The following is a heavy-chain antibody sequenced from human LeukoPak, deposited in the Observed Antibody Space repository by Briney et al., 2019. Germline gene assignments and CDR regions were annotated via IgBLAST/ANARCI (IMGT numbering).Heavy chain of an antibody. Sequence: GGSLRLSCAASGFTFSSYAMSWVRQAPGKGLEWVSYISSSGSTIYYADSVKGRFTISRDNAKNSLYLQMNSLRAEDTAVYYCARLLRTYYYGSGSYYIDYWGQGTLVTVSS. CDR3: ARLLRTYYYGSGSYYIDY. J-gene: IGHJ4*02. CDR1: GFTFSSYA. V-gene: IGHV3-48*04. CDR2: ISSSGSTI. D-gene: IGHD3-10*01.